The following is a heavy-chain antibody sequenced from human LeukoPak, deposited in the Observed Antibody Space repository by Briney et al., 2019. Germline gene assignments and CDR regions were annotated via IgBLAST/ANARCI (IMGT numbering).Heavy chain of an antibody. Sequence: GGSLRLSCAASGFTFSSYAMSWVRQTPGKGLEWVSSISGSDGSTYCADSVKGRFTISRDNSKNTLYLQMNSLRAEDTAVYYCAKGSSSWYDPWGQGTLVTVSS. D-gene: IGHD6-13*01. V-gene: IGHV3-23*01. CDR1: GFTFSSYA. CDR3: AKGSSSWYDP. CDR2: ISGSDGST. J-gene: IGHJ5*02.